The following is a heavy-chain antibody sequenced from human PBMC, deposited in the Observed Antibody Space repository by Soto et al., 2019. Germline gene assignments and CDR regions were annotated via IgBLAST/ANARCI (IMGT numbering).Heavy chain of an antibody. J-gene: IGHJ4*02. D-gene: IGHD3-16*01. V-gene: IGHV1-2*02. CDR1: GYTFTGYY. CDR2: INPNSGAT. CDR3: ARDMVSTIGDFDY. Sequence: ASVKVSCKASGYTFTGYYVHWVRQAPGQGLERVGWINPNSGATTYAQKFLGRVTMTRDTSIITAHMELSSLTSDDTAMYYCARDMVSTIGDFDYWGQGTLVTVSS.